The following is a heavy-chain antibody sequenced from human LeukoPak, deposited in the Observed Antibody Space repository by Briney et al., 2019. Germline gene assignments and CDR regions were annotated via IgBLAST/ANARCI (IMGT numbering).Heavy chain of an antibody. D-gene: IGHD5-12*01. CDR2: IYPGDSDT. CDR3: ARGPVDAITTVFDY. V-gene: IGHV5-51*01. J-gene: IGHJ4*02. CDR1: GYSFTNYW. Sequence: GESLKISCKGSGYSFTNYWIGWVRQLPGKGLEWMGIIYPGDSDTRLSPSFQGQVTISADKSISTAYLQWSSLKASDTAMYYWARGPVDAITTVFDYWGQGTLVTVSS.